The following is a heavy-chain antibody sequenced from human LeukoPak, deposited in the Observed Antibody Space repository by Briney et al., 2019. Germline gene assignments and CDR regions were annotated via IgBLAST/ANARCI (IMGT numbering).Heavy chain of an antibody. J-gene: IGHJ4*02. CDR2: ISSSSSYI. CDR1: GFTFSSYS. Sequence: GALRLSCAASGFTFSSYSMNWVRQAPGKGLEWVSSISSSSSYIYYADSVKGRFTISRDNAKNSLYLQMNSLRAEDTAVYYCAKGVEWLFDYWGQGTLVTVSS. CDR3: AKGVEWLFDY. D-gene: IGHD3-3*01. V-gene: IGHV3-21*04.